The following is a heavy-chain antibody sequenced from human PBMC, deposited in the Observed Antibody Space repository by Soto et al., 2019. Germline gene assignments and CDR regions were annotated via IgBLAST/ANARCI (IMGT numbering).Heavy chain of an antibody. CDR2: IYYSGST. Sequence: QVQLQESGPGLVKPSQTLSLTCTVSGGSISSGDYYWSWIRQPPGKGLEWIGYIYYSGSTYYNPSRKSRVTISVDTTKNHFSLKLSSVTAADTAVYYCARERPDGSRLAPWGQGTLVTVSS. D-gene: IGHD6-13*01. V-gene: IGHV4-30-4*01. J-gene: IGHJ5*02. CDR1: GGSISSGDYY. CDR3: ARERPDGSRLAP.